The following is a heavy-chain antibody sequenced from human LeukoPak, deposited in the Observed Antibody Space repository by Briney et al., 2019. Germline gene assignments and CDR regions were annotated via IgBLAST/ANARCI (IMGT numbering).Heavy chain of an antibody. V-gene: IGHV3-23*01. CDR1: GFTFSSYG. J-gene: IGHJ3*02. CDR2: ISGSGGST. D-gene: IGHD6-13*01. Sequence: PGGSLRLSCAASGFTFSSYGMSWVRQAPGKGLEWVSAISGSGGSTYYADSVKGRFTISRDNSKNTLYLQMNSLRAEDTAVYYCAKGALYPSSGYSQGLSAFGIWGPGTMVTVSS. CDR3: AKGALYPSSGYSQGLSAFGI.